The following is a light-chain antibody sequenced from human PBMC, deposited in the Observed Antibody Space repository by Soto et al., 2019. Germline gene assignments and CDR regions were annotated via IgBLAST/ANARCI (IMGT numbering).Light chain of an antibody. V-gene: IGKV3-20*01. Sequence: DILLSQSTGTLSLSPGERATLSCRASQSASSNCLVWSQPKPGQPPRLPIYGASSRPTGIPDRSRCRGSWTDFTPTTRSLEPEDVAVNYRQQQGRSPVTCGQGPKV. CDR3: QQQGRSPVT. J-gene: IGKJ1*01. CDR1: QSASSNC. CDR2: GAS.